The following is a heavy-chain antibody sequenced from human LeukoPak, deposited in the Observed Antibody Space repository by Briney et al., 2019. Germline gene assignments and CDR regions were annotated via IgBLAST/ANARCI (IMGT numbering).Heavy chain of an antibody. CDR2: INHSGGT. CDR1: GGSFSAHY. Sequence: SSETLSLTCAVYGGSFSAHYWSWIRQPPGKGLEWIAEINHSGGTNYNPSLKSRVTISVDTSNNQFSLKLNSVTAADTAVYYCASRPGYSGYEGWFDPWGQGTLVTVSS. J-gene: IGHJ5*02. D-gene: IGHD5-12*01. CDR3: ASRPGYSGYEGWFDP. V-gene: IGHV4-34*01.